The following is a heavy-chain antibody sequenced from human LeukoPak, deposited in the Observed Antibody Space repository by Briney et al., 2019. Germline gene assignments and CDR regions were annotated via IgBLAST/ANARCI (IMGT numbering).Heavy chain of an antibody. J-gene: IGHJ4*02. CDR1: GFTFSSYA. CDR3: VKTQTHFGDYRRDY. D-gene: IGHD4-17*01. CDR2: ISDSGGST. V-gene: IGHV3-23*01. Sequence: SGGSLRLSCAASGFTFSSYAMSWVRQALGKGLEWVSAISDSGGSTYYAESVKGRFTVSRDNSKNMLYMQMNSLRAEDTAVYYCVKTQTHFGDYRRDYWGQGTLVTVSS.